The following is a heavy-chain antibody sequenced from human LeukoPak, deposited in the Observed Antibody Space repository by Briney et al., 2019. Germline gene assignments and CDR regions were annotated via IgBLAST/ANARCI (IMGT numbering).Heavy chain of an antibody. CDR2: IKSKTDGGTT. Sequence: MSGGSLRLSCAASEFTFSNAWMSWVRQAPGKGLEWVGRIKSKTDGGTTDYAAPVKGRFTISRDDSKNTLYLQMNSLKTGDTAVYYCTRRHDYGDYLNWFDPWGQGTLVTVSS. CDR1: EFTFSNAW. J-gene: IGHJ5*02. V-gene: IGHV3-15*01. CDR3: TRRHDYGDYLNWFDP. D-gene: IGHD4-17*01.